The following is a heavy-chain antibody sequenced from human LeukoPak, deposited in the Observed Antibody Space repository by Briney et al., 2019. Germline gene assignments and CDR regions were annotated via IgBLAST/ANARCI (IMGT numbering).Heavy chain of an antibody. Sequence: SETLSLTCAVYGGSFSGYYWSWIRQPPGKGLEWIGEINHSGSTNNNPSLKSRVTISVDTSKNQFSLKLSSVTAADTAVYYCARARVGWFGELLYWGQGTLVTVSS. CDR3: ARARVGWFGELLY. CDR2: INHSGST. V-gene: IGHV4-34*01. J-gene: IGHJ4*02. CDR1: GGSFSGYY. D-gene: IGHD3-10*01.